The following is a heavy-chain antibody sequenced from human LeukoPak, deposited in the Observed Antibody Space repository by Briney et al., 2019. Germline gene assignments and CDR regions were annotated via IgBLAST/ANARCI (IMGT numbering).Heavy chain of an antibody. D-gene: IGHD1-14*01. J-gene: IGHJ4*02. CDR3: AREALSEYYFDY. V-gene: IGHV1-69*04. Sequence: GASVKVSCKASGGTFNSYAISWVRQAPGQGLEWMGRIIPILGIANYAQKFQGRVTITADKSTSTAYMELSSLRSEDTAVYYCAREALSEYYFDYWGQGTLVTVSS. CDR1: GGTFNSYA. CDR2: IIPILGIA.